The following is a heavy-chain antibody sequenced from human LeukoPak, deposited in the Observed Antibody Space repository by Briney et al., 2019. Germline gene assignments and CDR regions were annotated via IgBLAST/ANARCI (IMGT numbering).Heavy chain of an antibody. Sequence: PGGSLRLSCAASGLPFSHSGMHWVRQAPGKGLEWVAFIRYDGSNKSYADSVKGRFTISRDNSKNALYLQMNSLRGEDTAVYYCFGITVTDVPYWGQGTLVTVSS. J-gene: IGHJ4*02. CDR1: GLPFSHSG. V-gene: IGHV3-30*02. CDR3: FGITVTDVPY. D-gene: IGHD1-7*01. CDR2: IRYDGSNK.